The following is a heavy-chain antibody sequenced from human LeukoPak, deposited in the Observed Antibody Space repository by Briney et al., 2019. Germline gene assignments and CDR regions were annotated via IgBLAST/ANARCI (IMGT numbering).Heavy chain of an antibody. D-gene: IGHD2-2*01. J-gene: IGHJ6*03. CDR3: ATRDIVVVPAAPYYYYMDV. V-gene: IGHV1-24*01. CDR1: GYTLTELS. Sequence: ASVKVSCEVSGYTLTELSMHWVRQAPGKGLEWMGGFDPEDGETIYAQKFQGRVTMTEDTSTDTAYMELSSLRSEDTAVYYCATRDIVVVPAAPYYYYMDVWGKGTTVTVSS. CDR2: FDPEDGET.